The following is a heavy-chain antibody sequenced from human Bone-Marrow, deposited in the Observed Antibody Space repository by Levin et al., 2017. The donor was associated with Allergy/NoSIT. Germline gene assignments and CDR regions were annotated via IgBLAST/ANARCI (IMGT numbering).Heavy chain of an antibody. V-gene: IGHV4-59*01. CDR2: IYYSGST. CDR3: ARDAQTSPTRNYGMDV. J-gene: IGHJ6*02. CDR1: GDSISRSY. Sequence: SQTLSLTCTVSGDSISRSYWSWIRQPPGKGLEWIGYIYYSGSTSYNPSLKSRVTISVDTSKNQFSLDLNFVTAADTAVYYCARDAQTSPTRNYGMDVWGQGTTVTVSS.